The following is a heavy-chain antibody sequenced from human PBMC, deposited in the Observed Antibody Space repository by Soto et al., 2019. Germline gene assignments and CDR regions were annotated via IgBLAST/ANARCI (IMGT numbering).Heavy chain of an antibody. Sequence: SVKVSCKASGGTFSSYAISWVRQAPGQGLEWMGGIIPIFGTANYAQKFQGRVTITADESTSTTYMELSSLRSEDTAVYYCANSHSSWIFDYWGQGTPVTVSS. CDR1: GGTFSSYA. D-gene: IGHD6-13*01. V-gene: IGHV1-69*13. CDR3: ANSHSSWIFDY. CDR2: IIPIFGTA. J-gene: IGHJ4*02.